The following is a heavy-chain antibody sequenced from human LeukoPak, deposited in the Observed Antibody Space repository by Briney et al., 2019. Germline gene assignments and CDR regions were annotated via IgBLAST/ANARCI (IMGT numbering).Heavy chain of an antibody. D-gene: IGHD6-13*01. J-gene: IGHJ5*02. Sequence: PGGSLRLSCAASGFTFSDYYMSWIRQAPGKGLEWVSYISSSGSTIYYADSVKGRFTISRDNSKNMLYLQMNSLRAEDTAVYYCARDKWPSTGHSSSWYVGWFDPWGQGTLVTVSS. CDR1: GFTFSDYY. V-gene: IGHV3-11*04. CDR2: ISSSGSTI. CDR3: ARDKWPSTGHSSSWYVGWFDP.